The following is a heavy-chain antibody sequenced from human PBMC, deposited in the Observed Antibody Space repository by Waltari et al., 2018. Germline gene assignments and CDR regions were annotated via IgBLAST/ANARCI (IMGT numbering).Heavy chain of an antibody. J-gene: IGHJ6*03. CDR3: AKGLIYCSSNSCYYMDV. CDR2: TSYDGTKR. CDR1: GFVVGRSG. Sequence: QVHLVESGGGVVQPGGSLRLSVSASGFVVGRSGLHLVRQAPGKGLEWVAVTSYDGTKRNYADSVKGRFTISRDDSKNTLFLQMNSLRADDTAVYYCAKGLIYCSSNSCYYMDVWGQGTSVTVSS. D-gene: IGHD2-2*01. V-gene: IGHV3-30*18.